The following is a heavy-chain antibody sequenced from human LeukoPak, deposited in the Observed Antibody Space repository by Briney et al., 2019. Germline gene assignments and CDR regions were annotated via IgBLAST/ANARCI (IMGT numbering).Heavy chain of an antibody. D-gene: IGHD3-22*01. Sequence: PSETLSLTCAVSGYSISSGYYWGWIRQPPGKGLEWIGSIYHSGSTYYNPSLKSRVTISVDTSMNQFSLKLSSVTAADTAVYYCASDYYDSSGYYWYFDLWGRGTLVTVSS. CDR2: IYHSGST. CDR3: ASDYYDSSGYYWYFDL. V-gene: IGHV4-38-2*01. CDR1: GYSISSGYY. J-gene: IGHJ2*01.